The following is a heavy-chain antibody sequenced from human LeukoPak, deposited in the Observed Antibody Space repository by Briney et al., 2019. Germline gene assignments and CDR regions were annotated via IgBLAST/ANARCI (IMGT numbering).Heavy chain of an antibody. CDR3: ARDNQGLVGY. V-gene: IGHV1-18*01. CDR1: GYTFTSYG. J-gene: IGHJ4*02. Sequence: GASVKVSCKASGYTFTSYGISRVRQAPGQGLEWMGWTSAYNGDTDFAQKLQGRVTLTTDTSTSTAYMELRSLRSDDTAVYYCARDNQGLVGYWGQGTLVTVSS. D-gene: IGHD1-26*01. CDR2: TSAYNGDT.